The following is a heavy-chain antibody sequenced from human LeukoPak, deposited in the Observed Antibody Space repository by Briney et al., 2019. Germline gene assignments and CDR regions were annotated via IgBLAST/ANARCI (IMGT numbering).Heavy chain of an antibody. CDR2: INPNSGGT. V-gene: IGHV1-2*06. D-gene: IGHD3-22*01. CDR3: ARVGYYESSGYYEY. J-gene: IGHJ4*02. Sequence: ASVTVSCKASGYTLTDYYMHWVRQTPGQGLEWMGRINPNSGGTNYAQKFQGRVTMTRDTSISTVYMELSRLRSDDTAVYYCARVGYYESSGYYEYWGQGTLVTVSS. CDR1: GYTLTDYY.